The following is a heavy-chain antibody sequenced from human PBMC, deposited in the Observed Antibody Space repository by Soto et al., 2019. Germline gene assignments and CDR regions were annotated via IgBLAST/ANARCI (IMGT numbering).Heavy chain of an antibody. J-gene: IGHJ5*02. Sequence: QVQLVESGGGVVQPGRSLRLSCAASGFTFSSYGMHWVRQAPGKGLEWVAVIWYDGSNKYYADSVKGRFTISRDNSKNTLYLQMNSLRAEDTAVYYCARDSGSGWSNNWFDPWGQGTLVTVSS. CDR3: ARDSGSGWSNNWFDP. CDR1: GFTFSSYG. D-gene: IGHD6-19*01. CDR2: IWYDGSNK. V-gene: IGHV3-33*01.